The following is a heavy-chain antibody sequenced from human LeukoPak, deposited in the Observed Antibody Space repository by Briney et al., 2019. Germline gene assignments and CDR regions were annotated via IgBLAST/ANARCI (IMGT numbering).Heavy chain of an antibody. J-gene: IGHJ5*02. Sequence: SETLSLTCTVSGGSISNYYWSWIRQSPGKGLEWIGHIYYSGSTKYNPSLKSRVTISADTSKNQFSLKLNSVTAADTAVYYCARGAENQLLTWFDPWGQGTLVTVSS. V-gene: IGHV4-59*01. CDR3: ARGAENQLLTWFDP. CDR2: IYYSGST. D-gene: IGHD2-2*01. CDR1: GGSISNYY.